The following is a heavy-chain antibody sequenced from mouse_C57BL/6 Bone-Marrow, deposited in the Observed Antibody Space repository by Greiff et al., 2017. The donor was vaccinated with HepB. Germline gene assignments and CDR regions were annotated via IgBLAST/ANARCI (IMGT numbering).Heavy chain of an antibody. J-gene: IGHJ1*03. CDR2: IDPSDSYT. V-gene: IGHV1-69*01. CDR1: GYTFTSYW. D-gene: IGHD4-1*01. CDR3: ARGGLTGTLYWYFDV. Sequence: QVQLQQPGAELVMPGASVKLSCKASGYTFTSYWMHWVKQRPGQGLEWIGEIDPSDSYTNYNQKFKGKSTLTVDKSSSTAYMQLSSLTYEDSAVYYCARGGLTGTLYWYFDVWGTGTTVTVSS.